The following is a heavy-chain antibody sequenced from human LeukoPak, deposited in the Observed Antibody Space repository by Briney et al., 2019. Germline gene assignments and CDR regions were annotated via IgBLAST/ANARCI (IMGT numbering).Heavy chain of an antibody. CDR1: GASISSSTYY. D-gene: IGHD5-24*01. CDR3: AGKRWGFPIDY. CDR2: IYYSGST. Sequence: SETLSLTCTVSGASISSSTYYWGWIRQPPGKGLEWIGSIYYSGSTYYNPSLKSRVTISVDTSKNQFSLKLSSVTAADTALYYCAGKRWGFPIDYWGQGTLVTVSS. V-gene: IGHV4-39*01. J-gene: IGHJ4*02.